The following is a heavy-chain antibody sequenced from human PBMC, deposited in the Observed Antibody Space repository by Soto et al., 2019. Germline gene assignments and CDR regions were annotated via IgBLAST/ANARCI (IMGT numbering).Heavy chain of an antibody. V-gene: IGHV4-30-4*01. CDR1: GGSISSGDYY. D-gene: IGHD3-10*01. Sequence: QVQLQESGPGLVKPSQTLSLTCTVSGGSISSGDYYWSWIRQPPGKGLEWIGYIYDSGSTYYNPSLTRRVTVAVEPSKIQFSLKLSSVTAAATAVYYCASNRKGVPIDYWGQGTLVTVSS. CDR2: IYDSGST. CDR3: ASNRKGVPIDY. J-gene: IGHJ4*02.